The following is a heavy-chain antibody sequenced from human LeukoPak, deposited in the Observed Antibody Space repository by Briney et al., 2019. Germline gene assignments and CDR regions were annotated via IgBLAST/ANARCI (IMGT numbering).Heavy chain of an antibody. V-gene: IGHV3-74*01. Sequence: PGGSLRLSCAASGFTFSYYWMHWVRQAPGKGLVWVSRINSDGSSTTYADSVKGRFTISRDNAKNTLYLQMNSLRAEDTAMYYCARGRTYGSGSDYFDPWGQGTLVTVSS. D-gene: IGHD3-10*01. J-gene: IGHJ5*02. CDR3: ARGRTYGSGSDYFDP. CDR2: INSDGSST. CDR1: GFTFSYYW.